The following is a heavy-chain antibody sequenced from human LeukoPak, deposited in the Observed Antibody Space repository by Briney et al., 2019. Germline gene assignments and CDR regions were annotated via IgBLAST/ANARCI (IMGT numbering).Heavy chain of an antibody. CDR3: ARALWLGELTNNWFDP. J-gene: IGHJ5*02. CDR2: ISAYNGNT. CDR1: GYTFTSYG. Sequence: GASVKVSCKASGYTFTSYGVTWVRQAPGQGLEWMGWISAYNGNTNNAQKFQGRITMTIDTSTSTAYMELGSLRSDDTAVYYCARALWLGELTNNWFDPWGQGTLVTVSS. D-gene: IGHD3-10*01. V-gene: IGHV1-18*01.